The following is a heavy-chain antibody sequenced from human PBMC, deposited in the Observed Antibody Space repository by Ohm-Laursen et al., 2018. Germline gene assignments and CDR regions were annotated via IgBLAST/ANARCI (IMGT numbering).Heavy chain of an antibody. D-gene: IGHD3-22*01. Sequence: SDTLSLTCTVSGGSVSSGSYYWSRIRQPPGKGLEWIGYIYYSGSTNYNPSLKSRVTISVDTSKNQFSLKLSSVTAADTAVYYRARMGGYYDSSGPRPVGMDVWGQGTTVTVSS. V-gene: IGHV4-61*01. CDR1: GGSVSSGSYY. CDR3: ARMGGYYDSSGPRPVGMDV. CDR2: IYYSGST. J-gene: IGHJ6*02.